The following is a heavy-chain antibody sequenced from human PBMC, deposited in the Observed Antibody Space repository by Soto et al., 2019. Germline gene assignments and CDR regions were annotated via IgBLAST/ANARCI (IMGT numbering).Heavy chain of an antibody. CDR3: ARDRRAARFVHYFQH. Sequence: PGGSLRLSCAASGFIFTSYSMVWVRQAPGKGLEWASSISSRSDSIYYADSVKGRFTISRDNAQNSLYLQMNSLTSEDTAVYFCARDRRAARFVHYFQHWGPATLVTVSS. CDR2: ISSRSDSI. CDR1: GFIFTSYS. J-gene: IGHJ1*01. V-gene: IGHV3-21*01. D-gene: IGHD2-15*01.